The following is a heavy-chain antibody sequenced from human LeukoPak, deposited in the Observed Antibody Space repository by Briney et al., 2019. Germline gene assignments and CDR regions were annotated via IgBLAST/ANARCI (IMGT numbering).Heavy chain of an antibody. V-gene: IGHV4-59*01. CDR3: ARRRIAAAGGDAFDI. CDR2: IYYSGST. D-gene: IGHD6-13*01. CDR1: GGSISSYY. J-gene: IGHJ3*02. Sequence: SETLSLTCTVSGGSISSYYWSWIRQPPGKRLEWIGYIYYSGSTNYNPSLKSRVTISVDTSKNQFSLKLSSVTAADTAVYYCARRRIAAAGGDAFDIWGQGTMVTVSS.